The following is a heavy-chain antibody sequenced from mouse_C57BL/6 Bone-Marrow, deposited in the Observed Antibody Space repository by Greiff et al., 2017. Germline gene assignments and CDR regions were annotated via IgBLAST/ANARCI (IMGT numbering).Heavy chain of an antibody. J-gene: IGHJ3*01. CDR3: TRIAY. CDR2: IDPENGDT. CDR1: GFNIKDDY. Sequence: EVHLVESGAELVRPGASVKLSCTASGFNIKDDYMHWVKQRPEQGLEWIGWIDPENGDTEYASKFQGKATITVDTSSNTAYLQLSSLTSEDTAFYYCTRIAYCGRGTLVTVSA. V-gene: IGHV14-4*01.